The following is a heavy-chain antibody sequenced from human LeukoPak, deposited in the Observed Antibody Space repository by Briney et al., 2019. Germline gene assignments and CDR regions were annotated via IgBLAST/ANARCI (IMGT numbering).Heavy chain of an antibody. CDR2: IYHSGST. Sequence: SQTLSLTCAVSGGSISSGGYSWSWIRQPPGKGLEWIGYIYHSGSTYYNPSLKSRVTISVDRSKNQFSLKLSSVTAADTAVYYCARDYGGECFQHWGQGTLVTVSS. J-gene: IGHJ1*01. V-gene: IGHV4-30-2*01. D-gene: IGHD4-23*01. CDR1: GGSISSGGYS. CDR3: ARDYGGECFQH.